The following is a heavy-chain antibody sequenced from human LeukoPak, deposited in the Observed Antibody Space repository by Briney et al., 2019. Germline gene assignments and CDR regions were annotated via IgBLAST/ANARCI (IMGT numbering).Heavy chain of an antibody. CDR1: GGSFSGYY. J-gene: IGHJ5*02. D-gene: IGHD6-19*01. V-gene: IGHV4-34*01. CDR3: ARSGRENSSGWYRFLYWFDP. CDR2: INHSGST. Sequence: PSETLSLTCAVYGGSFSGYYWSWIRQPPGKGLEWIGEINHSGSTNYNPSLKSRVTISVDTSKNQFSLKLSSVTAADTAVYYCARSGRENSSGWYRFLYWFDPWGQGTLVTVSS.